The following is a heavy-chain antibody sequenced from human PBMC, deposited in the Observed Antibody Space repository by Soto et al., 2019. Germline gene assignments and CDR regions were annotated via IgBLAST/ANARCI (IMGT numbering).Heavy chain of an antibody. CDR1: GFTFSSYA. CDR2: ISGRGGST. CDR3: AKGCYYGMDG. J-gene: IGHJ6*02. V-gene: IGHV3-23*01. Sequence: EEQLLQSGGGLAQPGGSLRVSCTASGFTFSSYAMTWVRQAPGKGLVWVSAISGRGGSTYYADSVKGRFTISRDNSKNTLYVQMNSLRAEDTAVYYCAKGCYYGMDGWGQGTTVTVSS.